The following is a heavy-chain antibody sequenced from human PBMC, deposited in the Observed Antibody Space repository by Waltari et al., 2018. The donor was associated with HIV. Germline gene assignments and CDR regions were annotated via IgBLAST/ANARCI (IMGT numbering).Heavy chain of an antibody. Sequence: QVRLQESGPGLVKPSGTLSLTCVVSCGSISRSNCWSWVRQPPGKGLEWIGEICHSGTTNYNPSFKSRIDMSIDQSDNQFSLVLESVTAADTATYFCARARPLLTTWAGVYDIWGQGTMVIVSS. CDR2: ICHSGTT. CDR1: CGSISRSNC. D-gene: IGHD4-4*01. V-gene: IGHV4-4*02. J-gene: IGHJ3*02. CDR3: ARARPLLTTWAGVYDI.